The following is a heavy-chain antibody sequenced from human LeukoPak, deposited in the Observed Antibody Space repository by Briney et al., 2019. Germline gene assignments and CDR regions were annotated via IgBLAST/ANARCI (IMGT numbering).Heavy chain of an antibody. V-gene: IGHV4-39*02. CDR3: ASLQPPITVAGADAFDI. CDR1: GGSISISTYY. J-gene: IGHJ3*02. Sequence: SETLSLTCTVSGGSISISTYYWGWIRQPPGKGLEWIGNILHSGNTYYNPSLKSRVTISVDTSKIHFSLRLSSLTAADTAVYYCASLQPPITVAGADAFDIWGQGTMVTVSS. D-gene: IGHD6-19*01. CDR2: ILHSGNT.